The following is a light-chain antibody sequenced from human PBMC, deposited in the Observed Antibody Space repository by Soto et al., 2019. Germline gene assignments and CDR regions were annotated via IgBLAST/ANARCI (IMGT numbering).Light chain of an antibody. CDR1: QSVSIN. Sequence: EIVMTQSPATLSVSPGERATLSCRASQSVSINLAWYQQKPGQAPRLLIYGASTRATGIPARFSGSGSGTEFTLTISSLQSEDFAVYYCQHYNNWPPWIFGQGTKVEIK. V-gene: IGKV3-15*01. J-gene: IGKJ1*01. CDR2: GAS. CDR3: QHYNNWPPWI.